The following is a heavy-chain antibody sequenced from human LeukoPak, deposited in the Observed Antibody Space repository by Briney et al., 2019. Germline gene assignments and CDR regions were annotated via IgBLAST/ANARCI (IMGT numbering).Heavy chain of an antibody. Sequence: GGSLRLSCAASGFTFSSYNMNWVRQAPGKGLEWVSSITSGSSYIYYADSVKGRFTISRDNAKNSLYLQLNSLRDEDTAVYYCARPRLIGEVLDYWGQGTLVTVSS. V-gene: IGHV3-21*01. CDR1: GFTFSSYN. D-gene: IGHD3-10*01. J-gene: IGHJ4*01. CDR2: ITSGSSYI. CDR3: ARPRLIGEVLDY.